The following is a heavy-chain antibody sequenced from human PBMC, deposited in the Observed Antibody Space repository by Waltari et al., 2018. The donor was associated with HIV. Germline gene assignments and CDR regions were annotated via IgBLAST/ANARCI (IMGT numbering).Heavy chain of an antibody. J-gene: IGHJ4*02. Sequence: EVKLVESGGRLVKPRGSLRLSCVASGFTFSSYWMHWVRKAPGKGLVWIQRFIRDGNSTVYSDSVKGRFTISSDNAKNTLFLQMNSLRVEDTAVYFCARSLYYDFWSAYPPDYWGQGTRVTVSS. D-gene: IGHD3-3*01. CDR2: FIRDGNST. V-gene: IGHV3-74*03. CDR3: ARSLYYDFWSAYPPDY. CDR1: GFTFSSYW.